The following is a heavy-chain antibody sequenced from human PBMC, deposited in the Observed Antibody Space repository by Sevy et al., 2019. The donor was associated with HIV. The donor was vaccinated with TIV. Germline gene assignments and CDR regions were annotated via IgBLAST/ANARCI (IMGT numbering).Heavy chain of an antibody. V-gene: IGHV3-72*01. J-gene: IGHJ4*02. CDR3: STHAGIAAAGRVFDY. CDR2: TRNIADGYTT. D-gene: IGHD6-13*01. Sequence: GGSLRLSCAASGFTFSDHYMEWVRQAPGKGLEWVGRTRNIADGYTTEYAASVKGRFTISRDDSENSLYLQMNSLKTEDTAVYYCSTHAGIAAAGRVFDYWGQGALVTVSS. CDR1: GFTFSDHY.